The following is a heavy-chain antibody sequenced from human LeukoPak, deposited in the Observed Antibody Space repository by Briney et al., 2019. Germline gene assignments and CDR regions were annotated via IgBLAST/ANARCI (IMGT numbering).Heavy chain of an antibody. V-gene: IGHV1-69*13. D-gene: IGHD2-15*01. Sequence: ASVKVSCKASGGTFSSYAISWVRQAPGQGLEWMGGIIPIFGTANYAQKSQGRVTITADESTSTAYMELSSLRSEDTAVYYCAREGYCSGGSCYSEYFQHWGQGTLVTVSS. CDR3: AREGYCSGGSCYSEYFQH. CDR1: GGTFSSYA. CDR2: IIPIFGTA. J-gene: IGHJ1*01.